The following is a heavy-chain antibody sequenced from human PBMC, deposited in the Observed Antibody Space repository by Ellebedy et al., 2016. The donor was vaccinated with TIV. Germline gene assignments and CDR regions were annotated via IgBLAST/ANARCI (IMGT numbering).Heavy chain of an antibody. CDR1: GFTLSSFS. CDR2: FSSSGTFI. D-gene: IGHD1-20*01. Sequence: PGGSLRLSCEVSGFTLSSFSMNWVRQAPGKGLEWVSYFSSSGTFIWYADSVRGRFTISRDNAKNSLFLQMKSLRAEDTAIYYCVRDHNWAFDYWGQGNLVTVSS. V-gene: IGHV3-21*05. CDR3: VRDHNWAFDY. J-gene: IGHJ4*02.